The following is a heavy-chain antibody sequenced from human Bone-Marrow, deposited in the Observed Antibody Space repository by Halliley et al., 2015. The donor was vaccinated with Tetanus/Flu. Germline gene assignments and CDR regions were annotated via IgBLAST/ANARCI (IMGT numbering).Heavy chain of an antibody. J-gene: IGHJ3*01. CDR3: ANSGDKVGPASNDV. Sequence: TLSLTCTVSGGSVSSGSYYWSWVRQPPGKRLEWIGYMYYSGSMDYNPSLKSRVSISVYTSKSQFSLKMYSVTAADTAVYYCANSGDKVGPASNDVWGPGGMASVPS. V-gene: IGHV4-61*01. D-gene: IGHD5-12*01. CDR2: MYYSGSM. CDR1: GGSVSSGSYY.